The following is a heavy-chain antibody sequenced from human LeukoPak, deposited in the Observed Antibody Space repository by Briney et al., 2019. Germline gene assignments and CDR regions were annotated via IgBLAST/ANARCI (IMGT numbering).Heavy chain of an antibody. V-gene: IGHV3-33*01. CDR3: ARDPLRGITGTSYYFDY. J-gene: IGHJ4*02. CDR1: GFIFSSYG. D-gene: IGHD1-20*01. CDR2: IWYDGSNK. Sequence: GGSLRLSCAVSGFIFSSYGMHWVRQAPGKGLEWVAVIWYDGSNKYYADSVKGRFTISRGNSMHTLYLQVNSLRVEDTAVYYCARDPLRGITGTSYYFDYWGQGTLVTVSS.